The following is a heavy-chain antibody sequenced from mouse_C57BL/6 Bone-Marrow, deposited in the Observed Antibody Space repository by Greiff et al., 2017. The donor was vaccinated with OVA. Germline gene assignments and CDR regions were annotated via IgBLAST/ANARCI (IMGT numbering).Heavy chain of an antibody. J-gene: IGHJ1*03. V-gene: IGHV14-4*01. CDR2: IDPENGDT. CDR1: GFNIKDDY. CDR3: TTIYYDYDGDWYFDV. D-gene: IGHD2-4*01. Sequence: VQLQQSGAELVRPGASVKLSCTASGFNIKDDYMHWVKQRPEQGLEWIGWIDPENGDTEYASKFQGKATITADTSSNTAYLQLSSLTSEDTAGYYCTTIYYDYDGDWYFDVWGTGTTVTVSS.